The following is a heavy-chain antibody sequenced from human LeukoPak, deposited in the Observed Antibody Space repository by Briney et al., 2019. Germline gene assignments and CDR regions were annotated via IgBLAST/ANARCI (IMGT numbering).Heavy chain of an antibody. J-gene: IGHJ3*02. Sequence: SETLSLTCTVSGGSIGSHYWTWIRQPPGKGLEWIGYIYYSGSTYYNPSLKSRVTISVDTSKNQFSLKLSSVTAADTAVYYCARAFNPDAFDIWGQGTMVTVSS. V-gene: IGHV4-59*11. CDR1: GGSIGSHY. CDR3: ARAFNPDAFDI. D-gene: IGHD1-14*01. CDR2: IYYSGST.